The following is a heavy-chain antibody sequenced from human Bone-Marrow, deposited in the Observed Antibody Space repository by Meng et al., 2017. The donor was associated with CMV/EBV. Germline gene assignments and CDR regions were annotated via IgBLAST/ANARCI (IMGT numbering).Heavy chain of an antibody. J-gene: IGHJ5*02. CDR2: LNYSGGT. CDR1: GASTSSSGYY. Sequence: SEPRSLTCTVRGASTSSSGYYWGWIRQPPGRGLEWIGSLNYSGGTSYIPSLKSRLTLLIDTSKNQFSLKLSSVTAADTAIFYYATPSTFRTFAPWGQGTLVTVSS. D-gene: IGHD2/OR15-2a*01. CDR3: ATPSTFRTFAP. V-gene: IGHV4-39*07.